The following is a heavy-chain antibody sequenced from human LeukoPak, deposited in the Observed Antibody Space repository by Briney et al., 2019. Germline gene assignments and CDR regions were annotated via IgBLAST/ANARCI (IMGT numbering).Heavy chain of an antibody. CDR1: GYTFTGYY. CDR3: ARLGEATITNYGY. CDR2: INPNSGGT. D-gene: IGHD5-12*01. V-gene: IGHV1-2*02. Sequence: ASVKVSCKASGYTFTGYYMHWVRQAPGQGLEWMGWINPNSGGTNYAQKFQGRVTMTRDTSISTAYMELSRLRSDDTAVYYCARLGEATITNYGYWGQGTLVTVSS. J-gene: IGHJ4*02.